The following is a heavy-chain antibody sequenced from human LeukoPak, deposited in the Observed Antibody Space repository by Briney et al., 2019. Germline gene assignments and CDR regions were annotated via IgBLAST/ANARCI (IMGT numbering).Heavy chain of an antibody. Sequence: PGGSLRLSCAASAFTFSDYYMSWIRQAPGKGLEWVALVWYDGSSKYYADSVKGRFTISRDNSKNTLYLQMNSLRAEDTAVYYCARDRDYNYFDPSGQGTLVTVSS. V-gene: IGHV3-33*08. J-gene: IGHJ5*02. D-gene: IGHD5-24*01. CDR3: ARDRDYNYFDP. CDR2: VWYDGSSK. CDR1: AFTFSDYY.